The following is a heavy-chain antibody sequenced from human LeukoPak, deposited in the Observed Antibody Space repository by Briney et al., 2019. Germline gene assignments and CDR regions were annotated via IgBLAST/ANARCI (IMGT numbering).Heavy chain of an antibody. CDR1: GYTFTSYG. CDR3: ARQCSGGSCYANFDY. V-gene: IGHV1-18*01. J-gene: IGHJ4*02. Sequence: ASVKVSCKASGYTFTSYGISWVRQAPGQGLEWMGWISAYNGNTNYAQKLQGRVTMTTDTSTSTAYMELRSLRSDDTAVYYCARQCSGGSCYANFDYWGQGTLVTVSS. CDR2: ISAYNGNT. D-gene: IGHD2-15*01.